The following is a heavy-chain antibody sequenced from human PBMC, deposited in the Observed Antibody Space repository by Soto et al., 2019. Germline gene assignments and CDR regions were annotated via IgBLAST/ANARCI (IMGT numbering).Heavy chain of an antibody. J-gene: IGHJ5*02. CDR1: GGSISSYY. CDR3: ARELYDSSVGWFDP. V-gene: IGHV4-59*01. CDR2: IYYSGST. Sequence: QVQLQESGPGLVKPSETLTLICTVSGGSISSYYWSWIRQPPGKGLEWIGYIYYSGSTNYNPSLKSRVTISVDTSKNQFSLKLSSVTAADTAVYYCARELYDSSVGWFDPWGQGTLVTVSS. D-gene: IGHD3-22*01.